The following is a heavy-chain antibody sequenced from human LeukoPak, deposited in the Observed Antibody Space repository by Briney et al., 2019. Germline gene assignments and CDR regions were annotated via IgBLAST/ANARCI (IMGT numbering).Heavy chain of an antibody. CDR2: IYTSGST. D-gene: IGHD6-25*01. CDR1: GGSISSYY. J-gene: IGHJ2*01. Sequence: SETLSPTCTVSGGSISSYYWSWIRRPAGKGLEWIGRIYTSGSTNYNPSLKSRVTMSVDTSKNQFSLKLSSVTAADTAVYFCASGSNIPAIRYFDLWGRGTLVTVSS. CDR3: ASGSNIPAIRYFDL. V-gene: IGHV4-4*07.